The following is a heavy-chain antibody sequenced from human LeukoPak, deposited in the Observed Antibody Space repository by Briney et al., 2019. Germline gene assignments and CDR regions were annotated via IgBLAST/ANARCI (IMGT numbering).Heavy chain of an antibody. V-gene: IGHV4-4*07. Sequence: SETLSLTCTVSGGSISSYCWSWIRQPAGKGLEWIGRIYTSGSTNYNPSLKSRVTISVDKSKNQFSLKLSSVTAADTAVYYCAIGYGPGSFDYWGQGTLVTVSS. CDR3: AIGYGPGSFDY. D-gene: IGHD3-10*01. CDR1: GGSISSYC. CDR2: IYTSGST. J-gene: IGHJ4*02.